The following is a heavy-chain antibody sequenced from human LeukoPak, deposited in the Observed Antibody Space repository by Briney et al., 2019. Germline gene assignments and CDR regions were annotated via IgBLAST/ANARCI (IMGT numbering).Heavy chain of an antibody. CDR2: ISGSGGST. CDR3: AKRQYQLPYFDY. CDR1: GFTFSSYA. Sequence: SAGSLRLSCAASGFTFSSYARSWVRQAPGKGLEWVSAISGSGGSTYYADSVQGRFTISRDNSKNTLYLQMNSLRAQDTAVYYCAKRQYQLPYFDYWGQGTLVTVSS. V-gene: IGHV3-23*01. D-gene: IGHD2-2*01. J-gene: IGHJ4*02.